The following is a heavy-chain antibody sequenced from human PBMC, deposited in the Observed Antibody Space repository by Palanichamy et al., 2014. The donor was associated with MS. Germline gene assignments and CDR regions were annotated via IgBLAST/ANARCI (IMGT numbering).Heavy chain of an antibody. J-gene: IGHJ4*02. Sequence: EVQLVESGGALVQPGGSLRLPCAASGFTFSSHWMHWVRQAPGKGLAWVARINIDGSGTTYADSVRGRFTISRDNAKNTLYLLLDRLGAEDTAIYYCARADYDIWSRQYYFDYWGQGTLVTVSS. CDR3: ARADYDIWSRQYYFDY. CDR2: INIDGSGT. D-gene: IGHD3/OR15-3a*01. CDR1: GFTFSSHW. V-gene: IGHV3-74*03.